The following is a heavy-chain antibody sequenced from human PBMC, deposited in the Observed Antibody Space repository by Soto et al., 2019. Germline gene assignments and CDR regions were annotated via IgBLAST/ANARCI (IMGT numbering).Heavy chain of an antibody. Sequence: QVQLQESGPGLVKPSQTLSLTCTVSGGSISSGGYYWSWIRQHPGKGLEWIGYIYYSGSTYYNPSRTSRVHISGDTSKNQFSLKLSAVTAADTAVYYCARDEPYDAFDIWGQGTMVTVSS. CDR1: GGSISSGGYY. J-gene: IGHJ3*02. CDR3: ARDEPYDAFDI. CDR2: IYYSGST. V-gene: IGHV4-31*03.